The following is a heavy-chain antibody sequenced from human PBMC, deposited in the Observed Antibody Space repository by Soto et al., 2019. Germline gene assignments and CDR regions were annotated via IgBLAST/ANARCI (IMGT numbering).Heavy chain of an antibody. J-gene: IGHJ3*02. CDR1: GFTFNIYA. CDR3: ARGDGYSKGNDAFDI. D-gene: IGHD5-18*01. CDR2: ISYDGSNK. V-gene: IGHV3-30-3*01. Sequence: GGSLRLSCAASGFTFNIYAMSWVRQAPGKGLEWVAVISYDGSNKYYADSVKGRFTISRDNSKNTLYLQMNSLRAEDTAVYYCARGDGYSKGNDAFDIWGQGTRVTVSS.